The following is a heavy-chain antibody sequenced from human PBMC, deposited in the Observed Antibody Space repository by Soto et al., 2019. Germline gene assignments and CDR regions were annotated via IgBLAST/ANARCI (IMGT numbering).Heavy chain of an antibody. Sequence: SETLSLTCAVSGGSIISSNWWNWVRQPPGKGLEWIGEIYHSGSTYYKPSLKSRVAMSVDTSKNQFSLKLTSATAADTAVYYCARRDWSGSTPHFYFDYWGQGVLVTVS. CDR3: ARRDWSGSTPHFYFDY. V-gene: IGHV4-4*02. D-gene: IGHD3-9*01. CDR2: IYHSGST. CDR1: GGSIISSNW. J-gene: IGHJ4*02.